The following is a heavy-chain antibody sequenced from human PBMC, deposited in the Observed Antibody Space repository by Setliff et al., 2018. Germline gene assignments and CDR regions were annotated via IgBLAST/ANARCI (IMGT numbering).Heavy chain of an antibody. CDR3: ARLPNYVWGSPVDY. V-gene: IGHV4-59*08. CDR2: IYYSGST. D-gene: IGHD3-16*01. CDR1: GGSISGTSTETYL. Sequence: SETMSLTCPVSGGSISGTSTETYLWSWIRQPPGKGLEWIGYIYYSGSTNYNPSLKSRVTISVDTSKNQFSLTLSSVTAADTAVYYCARLPNYVWGSPVDYWGQGTLVTVSS. J-gene: IGHJ4*02.